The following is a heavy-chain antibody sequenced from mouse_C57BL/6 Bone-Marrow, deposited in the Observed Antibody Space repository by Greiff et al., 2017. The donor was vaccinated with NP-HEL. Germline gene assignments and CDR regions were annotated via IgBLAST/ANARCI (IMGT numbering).Heavy chain of an antibody. CDR2: IYPGDGDT. J-gene: IGHJ2*01. Sequence: QVQLQQSGPELVKPGASVKISCKASGYAFSSSWMNWVKQRPGKGLEWIGRIYPGDGDTNYNGKFKGKATLTADKSSSTAYMQLSSLTSEDSAVYFWARSGNYPFDYWGQGTTLTVSS. CDR1: GYAFSSSW. V-gene: IGHV1-82*01. D-gene: IGHD2-1*01. CDR3: ARSGNYPFDY.